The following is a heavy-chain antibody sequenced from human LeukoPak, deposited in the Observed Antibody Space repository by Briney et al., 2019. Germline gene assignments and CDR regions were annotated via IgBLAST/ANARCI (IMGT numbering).Heavy chain of an antibody. CDR3: ARDAQRGFDYSNSLQY. D-gene: IGHD4-11*01. J-gene: IGHJ4*02. CDR2: IWSDGTNQ. Sequence: PGGSLRLSCAAAKFTFSHYGMHWDRQAPGKGLEWVAVIWSDGTNQYYADSVKGRFTISRDNSKKTVYLQMNSLRAEDTGVYYCARDAQRGFDYSNSLQYWGQGILVTVSS. CDR1: KFTFSHYG. V-gene: IGHV3-33*01.